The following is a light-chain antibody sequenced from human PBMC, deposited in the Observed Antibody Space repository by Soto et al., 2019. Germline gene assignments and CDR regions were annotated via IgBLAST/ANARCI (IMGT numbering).Light chain of an antibody. CDR1: SSDVGGYNF. CDR3: SSYTSSVTLV. CDR2: EVS. V-gene: IGLV2-14*01. J-gene: IGLJ2*01. Sequence: QSALTQPASVSGSPGQSITISCTGTSSDVGGYNFVSWYQQYPGEAPKLMIYEVSNRPSGVSNRSSGSKSGNTASLTISGLQAEDEADYYCSSYTSSVTLVFGGGTKLTVL.